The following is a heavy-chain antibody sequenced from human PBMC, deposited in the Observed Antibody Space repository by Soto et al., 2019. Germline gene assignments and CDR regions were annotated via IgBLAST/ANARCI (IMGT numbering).Heavy chain of an antibody. CDR3: ARRYCSGGSCYYYGMDV. CDR2: IIPIFGTA. D-gene: IGHD2-15*01. CDR1: GGTFSTYA. J-gene: IGHJ6*01. Sequence: QVQLVQSGAEVKKPGSSVKVSCKASGGTFSTYAISWVRQAPGQGLEWRGGIIPIFGTANYAQKFQGRVTITADESTSTAYMELSSLRSEDTAVYYCARRYCSGGSCYYYGMDVWGQGTTVTVSS. V-gene: IGHV1-69*12.